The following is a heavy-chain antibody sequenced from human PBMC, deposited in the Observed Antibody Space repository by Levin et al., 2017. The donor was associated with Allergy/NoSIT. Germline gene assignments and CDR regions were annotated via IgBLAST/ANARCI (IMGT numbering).Heavy chain of an antibody. CDR2: VSYDGTNK. D-gene: IGHD4-17*01. CDR3: AKFIDYGDLHTAFDI. Sequence: GESLKISCAASGFSFSSHGIHWVRQAPGKGLEWVSVVSYDGTNKYYADSVKGRFTISRDNSKNTLFLQMNSLRAEDTAVYYCAKFIDYGDLHTAFDIWGQGTMVTVSS. J-gene: IGHJ3*02. V-gene: IGHV3-30*18. CDR1: GFSFSSHG.